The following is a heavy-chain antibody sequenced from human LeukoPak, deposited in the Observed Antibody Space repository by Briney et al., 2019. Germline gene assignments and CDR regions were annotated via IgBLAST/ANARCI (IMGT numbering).Heavy chain of an antibody. CDR1: GFTFSSYG. CDR2: IWYGGSNK. V-gene: IGHV3-30*02. Sequence: GGSLRLSCAASGFTFSSYGMHWVRQAPGKGLEWVAVIWYGGSNKYYADSVKGRFTISRDNSKNTLYLQMNSLRAEDTAVYYCAKGERLVSSSWYGYWGQGTLVTVSS. D-gene: IGHD6-13*01. J-gene: IGHJ4*02. CDR3: AKGERLVSSSWYGY.